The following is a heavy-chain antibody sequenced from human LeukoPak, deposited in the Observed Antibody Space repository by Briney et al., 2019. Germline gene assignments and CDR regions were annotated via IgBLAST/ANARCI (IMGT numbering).Heavy chain of an antibody. V-gene: IGHV2-70*04. CDR2: IDWDDAK. D-gene: IGHD6-19*01. CDR1: GFSLSTIGIR. CDR3: ARSGYSSAGKFDS. J-gene: IGHJ4*02. Sequence: SGPALVKPTPTLTLTCTFSGFSLSTIGIRVNWIRQPPGKALEWLARIDWDDAKFYSSSLKTRLTISKDTSKNQVVLTMTNMDPVDTATYYCARSGYSSAGKFDSWGQGTLVTVSS.